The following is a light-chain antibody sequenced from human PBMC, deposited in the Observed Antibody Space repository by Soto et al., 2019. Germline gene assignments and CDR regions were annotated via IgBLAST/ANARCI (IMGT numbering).Light chain of an antibody. Sequence: QSVLTQPPSVSGAPGQRGTISCTGSSSNIGAGYDGHWYQQLPGTAPKLLIYGNSNRPSGVPDQFSGSKSGTSASLAITGLQAEDEADYYCQSYDSSLSALFGGGTKLTVL. CDR2: GNS. CDR1: SSNIGAGYD. J-gene: IGLJ2*01. V-gene: IGLV1-40*01. CDR3: QSYDSSLSAL.